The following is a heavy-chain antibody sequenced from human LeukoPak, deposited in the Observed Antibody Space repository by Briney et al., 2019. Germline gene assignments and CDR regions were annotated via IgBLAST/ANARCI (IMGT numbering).Heavy chain of an antibody. V-gene: IGHV3-30*18. CDR3: AKDYAVGLDY. Sequence: GGSPRLSCAASGFTFSSYGMHWVRQAPGKGLEWVAVISYDGSNKYYADSVKGRFTISRDNSKNTLYLQMNSLRAEDTAVYYCAKDYAVGLDYWGQGTLVTVSS. J-gene: IGHJ4*02. D-gene: IGHD1-26*01. CDR2: ISYDGSNK. CDR1: GFTFSSYG.